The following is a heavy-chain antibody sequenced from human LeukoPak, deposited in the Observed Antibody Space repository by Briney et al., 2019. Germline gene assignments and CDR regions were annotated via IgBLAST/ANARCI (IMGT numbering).Heavy chain of an antibody. CDR1: GGSISSGGYY. D-gene: IGHD6-13*01. J-gene: IGHJ4*02. Sequence: SETLSLTCTVSGGSISSGGYYWSWIRQPPGKGLEWIGYIHHSGSTYYDPSLKSRVTISVDRSKNQFSLKLSSVTAADTAVYYCASSGYSSSWYGVWFDYWGQGTLVTVSS. CDR2: IHHSGST. CDR3: ASSGYSSSWYGVWFDY. V-gene: IGHV4-30-2*01.